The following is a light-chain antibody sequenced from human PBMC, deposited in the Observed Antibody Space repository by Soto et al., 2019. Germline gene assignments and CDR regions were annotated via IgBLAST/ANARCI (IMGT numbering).Light chain of an antibody. V-gene: IGKV3-20*01. CDR1: QSVSSSY. CDR2: GAS. J-gene: IGKJ3*01. Sequence: EIVLTQSPGTLSLSPGERATLSCRASQSVSSSYLAWYQQKPGQAPRLLIYGASSRATGIPYRFSGSRSGTDFTLTISRLEPEDFAVYYCQQYGSSLFTFGPGTKVDIK. CDR3: QQYGSSLFT.